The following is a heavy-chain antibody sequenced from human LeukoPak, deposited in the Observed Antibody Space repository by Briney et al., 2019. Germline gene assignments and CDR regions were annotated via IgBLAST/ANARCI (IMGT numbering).Heavy chain of an antibody. J-gene: IGHJ5*02. CDR3: ARDNSVGDNAWWFDP. CDR2: INPTGGST. D-gene: IGHD1-26*01. Sequence: ASVKVSFTASGYTFTIYYMHWVRQAPGQGLEWMGLINPTGGSTGYAQKFQGRVTMTRDMSTSTDYMELSSLRSEDTAIYYCARDNSVGDNAWWFDPWGQGTLVTVSS. V-gene: IGHV1-46*01. CDR1: GYTFTIYY.